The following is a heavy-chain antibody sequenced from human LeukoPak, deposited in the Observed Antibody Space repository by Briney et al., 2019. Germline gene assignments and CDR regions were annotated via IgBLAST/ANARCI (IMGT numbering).Heavy chain of an antibody. V-gene: IGHV3-23*01. Sequence: GSLRLSCAASGFTFSSYGMSWVRRAPGKGLEWVQAIRGSGGSTCYADSVKGRFTISRDNSKNTLYLQMNSLRAEDTAVYYCAKDCALRYFDWLPDAFDIWGQGTMVTVSS. CDR3: AKDCALRYFDWLPDAFDI. CDR1: GFTFSSYG. CDR2: IRGSGGST. D-gene: IGHD3-9*01. J-gene: IGHJ3*02.